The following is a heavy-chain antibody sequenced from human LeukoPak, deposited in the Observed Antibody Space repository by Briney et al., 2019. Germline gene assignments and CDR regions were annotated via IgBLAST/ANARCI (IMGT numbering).Heavy chain of an antibody. J-gene: IGHJ5*02. CDR1: GYTFTSYY. D-gene: IGHD2-2*01. CDR2: FTPSGGST. Sequence: ASVKVSCKASGYTFTSYYMHWVRQAPGQGLEWMGIFTPSGGSTSYAQKFQGRVTMTRDTSTSTVYMELSSLRSEDTAVYYCARGVKYQLLLGDNWFDPWGQGTLVTVSS. CDR3: ARGVKYQLLLGDNWFDP. V-gene: IGHV1-46*01.